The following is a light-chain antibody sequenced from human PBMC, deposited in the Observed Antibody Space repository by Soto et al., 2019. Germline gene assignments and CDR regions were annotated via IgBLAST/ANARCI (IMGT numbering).Light chain of an antibody. J-gene: IGKJ2*01. V-gene: IGKV3-20*01. CDR3: QRSGSAPPYI. CDR1: QSLDSTH. CDR2: GAS. Sequence: EVVLTQSPDTLSLSPGERATLSCRASQSLDSTHLAWYQQKPGQSPRLVIYGASRRATGIPERFSGSGSGTDFTLTIGRLEHEDCAVYYCQRSGSAPPYIFGAGTRLDIK.